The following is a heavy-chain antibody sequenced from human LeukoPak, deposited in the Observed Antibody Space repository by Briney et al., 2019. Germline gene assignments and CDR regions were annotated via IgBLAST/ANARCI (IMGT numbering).Heavy chain of an antibody. CDR2: ISGSGGST. CDR1: GFTFSSYG. V-gene: IGHV3-23*01. D-gene: IGHD3-22*01. J-gene: IGHJ4*02. CDR3: AKDGKRIAMIGVVRRGHYLDY. Sequence: GGSLRLSCAASGFTFSSYGMSWVRQAPGKGLEWVSAISGSGGSTYYADSVKGRFTISRDNSKNRLYLQMNSLRAEDTALYYCAKDGKRIAMIGVVRRGHYLDYWGQGTLVTVSS.